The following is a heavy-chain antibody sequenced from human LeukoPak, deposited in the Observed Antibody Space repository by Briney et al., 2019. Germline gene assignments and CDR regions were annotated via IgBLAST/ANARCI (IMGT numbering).Heavy chain of an antibody. CDR1: GYTFTSYD. J-gene: IGHJ5*02. Sequence: ASVKVSCKASGYTFTSYDINWVRQATGQGLEWMGRIIPILGIANYAQKFQGRVTITADKSTSTAYVELSSLRSEDTAVYYCARVFPDYVWGSYRPNWFDPWGQGTLVTVSS. D-gene: IGHD3-16*02. CDR2: IIPILGIA. V-gene: IGHV1-69*04. CDR3: ARVFPDYVWGSYRPNWFDP.